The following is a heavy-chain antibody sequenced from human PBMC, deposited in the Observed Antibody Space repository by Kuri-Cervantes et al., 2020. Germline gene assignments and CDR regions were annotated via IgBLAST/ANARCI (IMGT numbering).Heavy chain of an antibody. CDR1: GYTLTELS. V-gene: IGHV1-24*01. CDR2: FDPEDGET. J-gene: IGHJ6*02. D-gene: IGHD3-10*01. Sequence: ASVKVSCKVSGYTLTELSMHWVRQAPGKGLEWMGGFDPEDGETIYAQKFQGRVTMTRDTSISTAYMELSRLRSDDTAVYYCASGWSGSGSYYPSPIGMDVWGQGTTVTVSS. CDR3: ASGWSGSGSYYPSPIGMDV.